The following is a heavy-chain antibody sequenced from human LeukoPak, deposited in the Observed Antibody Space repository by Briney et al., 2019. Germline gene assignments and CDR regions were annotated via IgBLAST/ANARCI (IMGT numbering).Heavy chain of an antibody. CDR1: GYTFTGYY. Sequence: GASVKVSCKASGYTFTGYYMHWVRQAPGQGLEWMGWINPNSGGTNYAQKFQGRVTMTRDTSISTAYMELSRLRSDDTAVYYCARGTHRYYDSSGYLDYWGQGTLVTVSS. D-gene: IGHD3-22*01. CDR3: ARGTHRYYDSSGYLDY. J-gene: IGHJ4*02. CDR2: INPNSGGT. V-gene: IGHV1-2*02.